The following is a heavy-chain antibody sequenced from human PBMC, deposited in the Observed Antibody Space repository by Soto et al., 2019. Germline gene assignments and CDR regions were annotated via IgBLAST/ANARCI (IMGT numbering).Heavy chain of an antibody. D-gene: IGHD3-10*01. CDR3: ARDSSSGGHGMDV. V-gene: IGHV1-69*13. CDR1: GGAFSSYA. J-gene: IGHJ6*02. Sequence: ASVKVCCEASGGAFSSYAISWVRQAPGQGLEWMGGIIPIFGTANYAQKFQGRVTITADESTSTAYMELSSLRSEDTAVYYCARDSSSGGHGMDVWGQGTTVTVSS. CDR2: IIPIFGTA.